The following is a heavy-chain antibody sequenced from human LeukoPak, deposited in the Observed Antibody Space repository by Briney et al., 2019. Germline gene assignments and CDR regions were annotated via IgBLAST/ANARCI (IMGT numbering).Heavy chain of an antibody. CDR1: GGSISSGNYY. V-gene: IGHV4-61*10. CDR2: IYYSGST. D-gene: IGHD3-22*01. CDR3: ARETPYYYDSSAAGWFDP. J-gene: IGHJ5*02. Sequence: SETLSLTCTVSGGSISSGNYYWSWIRQPAGKGLEWIGYIYYSGSTNYNPSLKSRVTISVDTSKNQFSLKLSSVTAADTAVYYCARETPYYYDSSAAGWFDPWGQGTLVTVSS.